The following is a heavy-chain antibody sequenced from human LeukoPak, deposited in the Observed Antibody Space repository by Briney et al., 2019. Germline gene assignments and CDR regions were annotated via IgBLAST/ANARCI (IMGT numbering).Heavy chain of an antibody. V-gene: IGHV3-7*01. J-gene: IGHJ3*01. Sequence: GGSLRLSCAASGFTFSSYWMSWVRQAPGKGLEWVAYINQDGSDELYVDSIKGRFTISRDNAKNSLFLQMSSLRGEDTAVYYCARDPGPSIPAWGAFDVWGQGAMVTVSS. CDR2: INQDGSDE. CDR1: GFTFSSYW. D-gene: IGHD3-3*02. CDR3: ARDPGPSIPAWGAFDV.